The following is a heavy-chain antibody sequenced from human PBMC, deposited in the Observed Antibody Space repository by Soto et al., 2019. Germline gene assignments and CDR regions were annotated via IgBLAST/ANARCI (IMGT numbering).Heavy chain of an antibody. V-gene: IGHV4-39*01. D-gene: IGHD2-15*01. CDR3: ARHPSCSGGSCSNFDY. CDR2: IYYSGST. J-gene: IGHJ4*02. CDR1: GGSISSSSYY. Sequence: SETLSLTCTVSGGSISSSSYYWGWIRQPPGKGLEWIGSIYYSGSTYYNPSLKSRVTISVDTSKNQFSLKLSSVTAADTAVYYCARHPSCSGGSCSNFDYWGQGTLVTVSS.